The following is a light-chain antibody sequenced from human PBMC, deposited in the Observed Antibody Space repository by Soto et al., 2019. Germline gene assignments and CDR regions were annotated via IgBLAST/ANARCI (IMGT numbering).Light chain of an antibody. CDR2: DVS. Sequence: QSALTQPASVSGSPGQSITISCTGTSSDVGGYNYVSWYQQHPGKAPKLMIYDVSNRPSGVSNRFSGSQSGNTASLTISGLQAEDEADYYCSSYTSSSTLYVFGTGTKVTV. J-gene: IGLJ1*01. V-gene: IGLV2-14*01. CDR3: SSYTSSSTLYV. CDR1: SSDVGGYNY.